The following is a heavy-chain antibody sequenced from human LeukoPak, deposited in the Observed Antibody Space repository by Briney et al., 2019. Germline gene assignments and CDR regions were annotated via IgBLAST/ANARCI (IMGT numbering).Heavy chain of an antibody. CDR1: GYTFTSYY. D-gene: IGHD3-22*01. CDR3: ARDSSGGYYYGIFDY. Sequence: GASVKVSCKASGYTFTSYYMHWVRQAPGQGLEWMGLINPTGGSTGYAQKFQGRVTMTRDTSTSTVYMELSSLRSEDTAVYYCARDSSGGYYYGIFDYWGQGTLVTVSS. J-gene: IGHJ4*02. V-gene: IGHV1-46*01. CDR2: INPTGGST.